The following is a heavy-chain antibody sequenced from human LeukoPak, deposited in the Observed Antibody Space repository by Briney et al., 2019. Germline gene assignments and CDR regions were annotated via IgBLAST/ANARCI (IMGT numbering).Heavy chain of an antibody. V-gene: IGHV3-9*01. CDR2: ISWNSGSI. CDR1: GFTFDDYA. J-gene: IGHJ5*02. Sequence: GGSLRLSCAASGFTFDDYAMHWVRQAPGKGLQWVSGISWNSGSIGYADSVKGRFTISRDNAKNSLYLQMNSLRAEDTALYYCAKGVDSSGWCSPYFDPWGQGTLVTVSS. CDR3: AKGVDSSGWCSPYFDP. D-gene: IGHD6-19*01.